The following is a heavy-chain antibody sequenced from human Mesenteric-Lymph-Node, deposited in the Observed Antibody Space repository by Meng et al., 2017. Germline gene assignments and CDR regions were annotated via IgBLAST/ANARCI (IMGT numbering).Heavy chain of an antibody. V-gene: IGHV4-30-4*01. D-gene: IGHD3-10*01. CDR2: IYYSGST. CDR1: GGSISSGDYY. Sequence: HVHLQESGPGLVKPSQTLSLTCTVSGGSISSGDYYWSWIRQPPGKGLEWIGYIYYSGSTYYNPSLKSRVTISVDTSKNQFSLKLSSVTATDTAVYYCARRRGGSGRDCWGQGTLVTGSS. CDR3: ARRRGGSGRDC. J-gene: IGHJ4*02.